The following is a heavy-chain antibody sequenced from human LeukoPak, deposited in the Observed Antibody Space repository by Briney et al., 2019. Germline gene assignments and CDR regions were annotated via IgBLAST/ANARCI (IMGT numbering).Heavy chain of an antibody. V-gene: IGHV3-48*04. Sequence: HPGGSLRLSCAASGFTFSSYSMNWVRQAPGKGLEWVSYISSSSSTIYYADSVKGRFTISRDNAKNSLYLQMNSLRAEDTAVYYCARLYGDYEPDNDFDYWGQGTLVTVSS. CDR1: GFTFSSYS. J-gene: IGHJ4*02. CDR3: ARLYGDYEPDNDFDY. D-gene: IGHD4-17*01. CDR2: ISSSSSTI.